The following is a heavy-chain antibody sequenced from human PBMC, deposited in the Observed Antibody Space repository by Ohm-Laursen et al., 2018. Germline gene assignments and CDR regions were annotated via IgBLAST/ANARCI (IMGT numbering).Heavy chain of an antibody. V-gene: IGHV3-23*01. Sequence: SLRLSCAASGFTFSSYAMHWVRQAPGKGLEWVSAISGSGGSTYYADSVKGRFTISRDNSKNTLYLQMNSLRAEDTAVYYCAKDTLGVQLWSGNFDYWGQGTLVTVSS. J-gene: IGHJ4*02. D-gene: IGHD5-18*01. CDR2: ISGSGGST. CDR1: GFTFSSYA. CDR3: AKDTLGVQLWSGNFDY.